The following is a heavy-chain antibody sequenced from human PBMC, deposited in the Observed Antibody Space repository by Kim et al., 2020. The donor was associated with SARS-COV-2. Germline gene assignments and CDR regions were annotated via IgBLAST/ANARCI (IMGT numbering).Heavy chain of an antibody. D-gene: IGHD3-10*01. J-gene: IGHJ5*02. Sequence: ASVKVSCKASGYTFTSYDINWVRQATGQGLEWMGWMNPNSGNTGYAQKFQGRVTMTRNTSISTAYMELSSLRSEDTAVYYCARGRSKLVVRGVIIGGNWFDPWGQGTLVTVSS. CDR2: MNPNSGNT. V-gene: IGHV1-8*01. CDR1: GYTFTSYD. CDR3: ARGRSKLVVRGVIIGGNWFDP.